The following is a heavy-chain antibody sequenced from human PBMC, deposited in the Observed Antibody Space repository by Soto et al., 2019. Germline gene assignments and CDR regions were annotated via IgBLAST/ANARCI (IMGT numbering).Heavy chain of an antibody. CDR1: GFTFSSYW. V-gene: IGHV3-7*03. CDR3: ARDYYDSSGDAFDI. CDR2: IKQDGSEK. Sequence: GESLKISCAASGFTFSSYWMSWVRQAPGKGLEWVANIKQDGSEKYYVDSVKGRFTISRDNAKNSLYLQMNSLRAEDTAVYYCARDYYDSSGDAFDIWGQGTMVTVSS. J-gene: IGHJ3*02. D-gene: IGHD3-22*01.